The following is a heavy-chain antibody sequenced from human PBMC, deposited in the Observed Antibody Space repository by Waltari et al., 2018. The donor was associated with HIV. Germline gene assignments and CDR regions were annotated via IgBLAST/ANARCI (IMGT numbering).Heavy chain of an antibody. CDR2: IYSGGST. J-gene: IGHJ4*02. Sequence: EVQLVQSGGGLIQRGGSLRLSCAASGLTVSSNYMSWVRQAPGQGLEWVSVIYSGGSTFYADSVQGRFTISRDNAKNTLFLQLNSLRAEDTAVYYCARDRGDSFFPYWGQGTLVTVSS. CDR1: GLTVSSNY. V-gene: IGHV3-53*01. D-gene: IGHD5-18*01. CDR3: ARDRGDSFFPY.